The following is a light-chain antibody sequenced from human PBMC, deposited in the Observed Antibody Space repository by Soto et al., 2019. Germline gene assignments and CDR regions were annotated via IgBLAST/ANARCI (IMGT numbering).Light chain of an antibody. V-gene: IGKV1-9*01. Sequence: DIQLTQSPSFLSASVGDRVTITCRASQGISSYLAWYQQKPGKAPKLLIYAASTLQSGVPSRFSGSGSGTEFTLTLSSLQPEDFATYYCQQLNSYPHSTFSPGTKVHI. CDR2: AAS. J-gene: IGKJ3*01. CDR3: QQLNSYPHST. CDR1: QGISSY.